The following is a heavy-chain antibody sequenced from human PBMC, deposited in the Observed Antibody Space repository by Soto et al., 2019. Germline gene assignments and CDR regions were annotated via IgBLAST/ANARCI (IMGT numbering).Heavy chain of an antibody. CDR1: GYSSAGYW. D-gene: IGHD3-22*01. Sequence: GESLKISCKGSGYSSAGYWITWVRQKPGKGLEWMGRIDPSDSQTYYSPSFRGHVTISATKSITTVFLQWSSLRASDTAMYYCARQIYDSDTGPNFQYYFDSWGQGTPVTVSS. J-gene: IGHJ4*02. CDR2: IDPSDSQT. CDR3: ARQIYDSDTGPNFQYYFDS. V-gene: IGHV5-10-1*01.